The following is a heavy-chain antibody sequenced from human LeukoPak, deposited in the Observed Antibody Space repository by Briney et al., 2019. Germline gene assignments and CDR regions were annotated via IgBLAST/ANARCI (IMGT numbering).Heavy chain of an antibody. Sequence: SETLSLTCAVYGGSFSDYYWSWIRQPPGKGLEWIGEINHSGITNYNPSLKSRVTISVDTSKSQFSLRLSSVTAADTAVYYCARALLNGGREDYWGRGTLVTVSS. CDR3: ARALLNGGREDY. J-gene: IGHJ4*02. V-gene: IGHV4-34*01. D-gene: IGHD2-8*01. CDR2: INHSGIT. CDR1: GGSFSDYY.